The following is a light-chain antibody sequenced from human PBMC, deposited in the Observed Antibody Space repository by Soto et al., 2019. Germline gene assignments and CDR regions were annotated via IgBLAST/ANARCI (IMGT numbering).Light chain of an antibody. Sequence: SYELTQPPSVSVAPGQTARITCGGNNIGSKSVHWYQQKPGQAPVLVVYDDSDRPSGIPERFSGSNSGNTATLTISGLQAEDEAEYYCCSYAGSYTDVFGTETKLTVL. V-gene: IGLV3-21*02. CDR1: NIGSKS. CDR2: DDS. J-gene: IGLJ1*01. CDR3: CSYAGSYTDV.